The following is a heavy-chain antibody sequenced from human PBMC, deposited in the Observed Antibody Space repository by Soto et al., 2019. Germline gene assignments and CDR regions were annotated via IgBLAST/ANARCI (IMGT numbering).Heavy chain of an antibody. CDR1: GFTFSSYG. D-gene: IGHD3-22*01. CDR2: IWFDGSNK. Sequence: GGSLRLSCAASGFTFSSYGMHWVRQAPGKGLEWVAVIWFDGSNKYYTDSVKGRFTISRDNSKNTLYLQMNSLRAEDTAEYYCARGGGNSMIVVARMDVWGQGTTVTVSS. V-gene: IGHV3-33*01. CDR3: ARGGGNSMIVVARMDV. J-gene: IGHJ6*02.